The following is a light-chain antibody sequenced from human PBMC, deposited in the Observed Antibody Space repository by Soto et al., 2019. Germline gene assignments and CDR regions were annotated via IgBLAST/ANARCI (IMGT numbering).Light chain of an antibody. CDR2: DAS. CDR1: QSVSSY. Sequence: EIVLTQSPATLSLSPGERATLSCRASQSVSSYLAWYQQKPGQAPRLLIYDASNRATGIPARFSGSGSGTDFTLTRSSLEPEDFAVYYCQQRSNWLWTFGQGTKVAIK. V-gene: IGKV3-11*01. CDR3: QQRSNWLWT. J-gene: IGKJ1*01.